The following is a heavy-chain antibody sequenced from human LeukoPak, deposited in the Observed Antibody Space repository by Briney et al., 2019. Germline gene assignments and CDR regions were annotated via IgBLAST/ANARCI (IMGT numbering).Heavy chain of an antibody. CDR3: ASTRRGDSSGYYYFDY. V-gene: IGHV4-39*01. Sequence: PSETLSLTCTVSGGSISSSSYYWGWIRQPPGKGLEWIGSIYYSGSTYYNPSLKSRVTISVDTSKNQFSLKLSSVTAADTAVYYCASTRRGDSSGYYYFDYWAREPWSPSPQ. J-gene: IGHJ4*02. CDR1: GGSISSSSYY. CDR2: IYYSGST. D-gene: IGHD3-22*01.